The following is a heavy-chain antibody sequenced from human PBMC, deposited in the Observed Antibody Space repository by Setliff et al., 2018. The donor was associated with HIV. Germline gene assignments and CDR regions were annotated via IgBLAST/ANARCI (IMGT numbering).Heavy chain of an antibody. Sequence: LSLTCTVSGGSFRSSRYYWGWIRQPPGKGLEWIGNIYYSGSTNYNPSLKSRVTISVDTSKNQFSLKLSSVTAADTAVYYCARAGDGSPFFYYYYMDVWGKGTTVTVSS. J-gene: IGHJ6*03. CDR3: ARAGDGSPFFYYYYMDV. CDR1: GGSFRSSRYY. CDR2: IYYSGST. V-gene: IGHV4-39*07. D-gene: IGHD1-26*01.